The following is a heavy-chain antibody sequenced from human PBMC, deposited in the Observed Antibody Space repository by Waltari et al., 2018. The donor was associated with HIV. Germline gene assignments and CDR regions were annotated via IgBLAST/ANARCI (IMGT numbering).Heavy chain of an antibody. V-gene: IGHV3-74*01. Sequence: EVQLVESGGGSVQPGGSLRLSCAASGFTFSSYWLHWVRQAPGQGLVWVERINSDGSSTSYADSVKGRFTISRDNAKNTVYLQMSSLRAEDTAVYDCARAGRDGKLPPDYWGQGTLVTVSS. J-gene: IGHJ4*02. CDR3: ARAGRDGKLPPDY. CDR2: INSDGSST. D-gene: IGHD1-26*01. CDR1: GFTFSSYW.